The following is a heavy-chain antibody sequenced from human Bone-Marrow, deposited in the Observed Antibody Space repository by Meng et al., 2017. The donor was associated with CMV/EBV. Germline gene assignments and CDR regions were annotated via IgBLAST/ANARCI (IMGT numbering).Heavy chain of an antibody. Sequence: GGPLRLSCAASGFIFSSYWMSWVRQAPGKGLEWVANIKQDGSEKYYVDSVKGRFTISRDNAKNTLYLQMTSLRVDDTAVYFCARETLDATSVDDWGQGTLVTVSS. CDR2: IKQDGSEK. V-gene: IGHV3-7*01. CDR3: ARETLDATSVDD. CDR1: GFIFSSYW. J-gene: IGHJ4*01. D-gene: IGHD5-12*01.